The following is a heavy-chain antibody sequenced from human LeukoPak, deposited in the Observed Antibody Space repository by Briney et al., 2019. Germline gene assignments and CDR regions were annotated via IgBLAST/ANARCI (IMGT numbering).Heavy chain of an antibody. J-gene: IGHJ6*04. Sequence: ASVKVSCKTSGYNFAIYQMHWVRQAPGQGLEWMGWINPNSGGTNYAQKFQGRVTMTRDTSISTAYMELSRLRSDDTAVYYCARDRVMDVWGKGTTVTVSS. V-gene: IGHV1-2*02. CDR1: GYNFAIYQ. CDR2: INPNSGGT. CDR3: ARDRVMDV.